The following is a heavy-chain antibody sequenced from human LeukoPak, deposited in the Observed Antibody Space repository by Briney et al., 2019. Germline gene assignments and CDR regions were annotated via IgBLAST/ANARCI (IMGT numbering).Heavy chain of an antibody. V-gene: IGHV3-30*02. J-gene: IGHJ4*02. CDR3: AKGDAVIKSSFDY. CDR2: IWYDGSNK. Sequence: GGSLRLSCAASGFTFSNHGMHWVRQAPGKGPEWVALIWYDGSNKYYGDSVKGRFTISRDNSKNTLYLQMNSLRAEDTAVYYCAKGDAVIKSSFDYWGQGTLVTVSS. D-gene: IGHD3-22*01. CDR1: GFTFSNHG.